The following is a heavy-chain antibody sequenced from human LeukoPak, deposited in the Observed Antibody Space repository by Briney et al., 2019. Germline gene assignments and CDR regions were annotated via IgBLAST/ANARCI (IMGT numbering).Heavy chain of an antibody. CDR3: ARVVLGGYDRSGSSSYYHMDV. V-gene: IGHV3-48*01. J-gene: IGHJ6*03. CDR2: ISGSATTI. D-gene: IGHD3-22*01. CDR1: GFTFSSYG. Sequence: GGSLRLSCEASGFTFSSYGMNWVRRAPGKGLEWVSHISGSATTIYYADSVKGRFTISRDNAKNSLSLQMNSLRADDTAVYYCARVVLGGYDRSGSSSYYHMDVWGKGTTVTISS.